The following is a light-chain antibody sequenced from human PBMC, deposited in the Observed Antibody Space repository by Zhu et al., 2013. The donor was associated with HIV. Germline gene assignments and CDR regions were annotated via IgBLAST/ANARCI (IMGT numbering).Light chain of an antibody. Sequence: DIQMTQSPSSLSASVGDRVTITCRASQSISSYLNWYRQKPGKAPNLLIYGASGLHSGVPSRFSGSGSGTDFTLTINSLQPEDFAIYYCQQSYSTSWTFGQGTKVEIK. J-gene: IGKJ1*01. V-gene: IGKV1-39*01. CDR2: GAS. CDR1: QSISSY. CDR3: QQSYSTSWT.